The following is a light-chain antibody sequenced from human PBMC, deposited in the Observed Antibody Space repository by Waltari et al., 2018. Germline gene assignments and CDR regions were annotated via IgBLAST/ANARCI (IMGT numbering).Light chain of an antibody. J-gene: IGKJ1*01. Sequence: EIVLTQSPGTLSLSPGERATLSCRASPSVAGNYLAWYQQKPGQAPRLLIYGASSRATGIPDRVSGSGSGTDFTLTISRLESEDFAVYYCQQAGSSPWTFGQGTKVDIK. CDR3: QQAGSSPWT. V-gene: IGKV3-20*01. CDR1: PSVAGNY. CDR2: GAS.